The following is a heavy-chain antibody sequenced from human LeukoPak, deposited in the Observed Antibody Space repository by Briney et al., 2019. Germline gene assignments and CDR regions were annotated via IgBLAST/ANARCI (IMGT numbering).Heavy chain of an antibody. J-gene: IGHJ4*02. CDR2: IKTDGSST. CDR3: AREFRKSPTGG. Sequence: GESLRLSCAASGFTFTGYAMSWVRQAPGKGLVWVSRIKTDGSSTTYADSVKGRFTVSRDNAKNTLYLQMNSLRAEDTAVYFCAREFRKSPTGGWGLGTLVTVYS. CDR1: GFTFTGYA. V-gene: IGHV3-74*03. D-gene: IGHD1-14*01.